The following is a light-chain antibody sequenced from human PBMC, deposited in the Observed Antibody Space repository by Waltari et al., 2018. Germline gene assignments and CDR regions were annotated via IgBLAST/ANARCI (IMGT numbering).Light chain of an antibody. J-gene: IGLJ3*02. Sequence: SYELTQPSSVSVSPGQTARITCSGNGRAGKYDRWFQQKPGQTPVLIIYKDTGRPSGIPERFSGSSSGSTVTLTISGAQVEDEGDYYCYSATDNNLRVFGGGTKLTVL. CDR1: GRAGKY. CDR3: YSATDNNLRV. V-gene: IGLV3-27*01. CDR2: KDT.